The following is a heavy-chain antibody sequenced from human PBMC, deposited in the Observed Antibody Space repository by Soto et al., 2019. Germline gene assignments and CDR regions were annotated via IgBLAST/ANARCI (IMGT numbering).Heavy chain of an antibody. D-gene: IGHD3-22*01. CDR1: GYTFTSYG. Sequence: QVQLVQSGAEVKKPGASVKVSCKASGYTFTSYGISWVRQAPGQGLEWMGWISAYNGNTNYAQKLQGRVTMTTDTSTSTGYMELRCVRSEHTAVYYCARGEGYYDSSGYPPDYWGQGTLVTLPS. CDR3: ARGEGYYDSSGYPPDY. J-gene: IGHJ4*02. CDR2: ISAYNGNT. V-gene: IGHV1-18*01.